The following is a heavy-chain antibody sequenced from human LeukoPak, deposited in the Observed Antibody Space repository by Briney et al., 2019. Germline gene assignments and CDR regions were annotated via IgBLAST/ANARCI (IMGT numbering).Heavy chain of an antibody. CDR1: GFTFSSYS. V-gene: IGHV3-48*04. Sequence: GGSLRLSCAASGFTFSSYSMNWVRQAPGKGLEWVSYISSSSSTIYYADSVKGRFTISRDNAKNSLYLQMNSLRAEDTAVYYCATLHITTVVTDRFGYWGQGTLVTVSS. CDR3: ATLHITTVVTDRFGY. CDR2: ISSSSSTI. J-gene: IGHJ4*02. D-gene: IGHD4-23*01.